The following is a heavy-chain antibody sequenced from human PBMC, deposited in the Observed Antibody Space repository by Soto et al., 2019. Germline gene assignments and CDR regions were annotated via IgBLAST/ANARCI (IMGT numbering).Heavy chain of an antibody. CDR1: GFTFSSYG. V-gene: IGHV3-30*18. Sequence: PGGSLRLSCAASGFTFSSYGMHWVRQAPGKGLEWVAVISYDGSNKYYADSVKGRFTISRDNSKNTLYLQMNSLRAEDTAVYYCANAFSGYSSSRLGPRYYYYGMXVWGQGTTVTVSS. D-gene: IGHD6-13*01. J-gene: IGHJ6*02. CDR3: ANAFSGYSSSRLGPRYYYYGMXV. CDR2: ISYDGSNK.